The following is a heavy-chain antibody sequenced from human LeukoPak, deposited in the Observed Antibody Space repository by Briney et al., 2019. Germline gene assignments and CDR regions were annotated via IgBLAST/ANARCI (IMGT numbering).Heavy chain of an antibody. CDR1: GGSISSYY. J-gene: IGHJ4*02. V-gene: IGHV4-4*07. CDR3: ARDYYDSSGYYYFDY. Sequence: SETLSLTCTVSGGSISSYYWTWVRQPAGKGLEWIGRVYSSGSTNYNPSLKSRVTMSVDTSKNQFSLKLSSVTAADTAVYYCARDYYDSSGYYYFDYWGQGTLVTVSS. D-gene: IGHD3-22*01. CDR2: VYSSGST.